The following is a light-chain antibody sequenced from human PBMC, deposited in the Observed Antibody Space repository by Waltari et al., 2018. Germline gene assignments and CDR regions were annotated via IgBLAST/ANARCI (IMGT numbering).Light chain of an antibody. CDR2: DAA. CDR3: QQYNTWLRT. V-gene: IGKV3-15*01. Sequence: DMAMTQAPATQSISPGGRATLACRASQSDRNNLVCYKQKPGKTPRLLSYDAATRAIHIPARFSGSGPGTQFTCTLCSLQSADSAVYYCQQYNTWLRTFGQGTKVEI. CDR1: QSDRNN. J-gene: IGKJ1*01.